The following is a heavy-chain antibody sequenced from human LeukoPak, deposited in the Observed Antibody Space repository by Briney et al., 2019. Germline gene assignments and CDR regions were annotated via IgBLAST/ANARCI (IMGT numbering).Heavy chain of an antibody. Sequence: ASVKVSCKACGYTFTSYYMHLVRQAPGQGLEWMGIINPSGGSTSYAQKFRGRVTMTRDTSTSTVYMELSSLRSEDTAVYYCARDLRITIFGVANDYWGQGTLVTVSS. CDR3: ARDLRITIFGVANDY. J-gene: IGHJ4*02. CDR2: INPSGGST. CDR1: GYTFTSYY. D-gene: IGHD3-3*01. V-gene: IGHV1-46*01.